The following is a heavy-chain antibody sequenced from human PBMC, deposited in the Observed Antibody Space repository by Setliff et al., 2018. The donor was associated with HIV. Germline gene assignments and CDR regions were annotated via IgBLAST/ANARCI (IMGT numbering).Heavy chain of an antibody. CDR2: FDPEDGET. V-gene: IGHV1-24*01. Sequence: GASVKVSCKISGYTLTELSIHWVRQAPGKGLEWMANFDPEDGETFYAQKFQGRVTMTRNTSISTAYMELSSLRSEDTAVYYCAREVWEWLSFDYWGQGTLVTVSS. J-gene: IGHJ4*02. D-gene: IGHD3-3*01. CDR3: AREVWEWLSFDY. CDR1: GYTLTELS.